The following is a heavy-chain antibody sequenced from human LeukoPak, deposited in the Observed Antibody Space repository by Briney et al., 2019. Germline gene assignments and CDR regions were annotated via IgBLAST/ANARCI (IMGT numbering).Heavy chain of an antibody. CDR3: AKDRGSSSAAYGMDV. CDR1: GFTFSSYG. V-gene: IGHV3-30*18. CDR2: ISFDRVKT. Sequence: GGSLRLSCAASGFTFSSYGMHWVRQAPGKGLEWVALISFDRVKTDYADSVKGRFTISRDSSQNTLYLQMNSLRAEDTAVYYCAKDRGSSSAAYGMDVWGQGTTVTVSS. J-gene: IGHJ6*02. D-gene: IGHD6-13*01.